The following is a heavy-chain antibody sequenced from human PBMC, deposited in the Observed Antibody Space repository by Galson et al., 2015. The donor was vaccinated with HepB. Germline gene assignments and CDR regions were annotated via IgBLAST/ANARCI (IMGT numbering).Heavy chain of an antibody. CDR3: ARDLCRRSDCYPFGGDY. CDR2: ISSSSYT. Sequence: SLRLSCAASGFTFSDYYMSWIRQAPGKGLEWVSYISSSSYTNYADSVKGRFTISRDNAKNSLYLQMNSLRAEDTAVCYCARDLCRRSDCYPFGGDYWGQGTLVTVSS. J-gene: IGHJ4*02. V-gene: IGHV3-11*05. D-gene: IGHD2-21*02. CDR1: GFTFSDYY.